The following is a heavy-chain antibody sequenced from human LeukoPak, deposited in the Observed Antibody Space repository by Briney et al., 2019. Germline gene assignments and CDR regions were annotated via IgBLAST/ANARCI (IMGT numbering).Heavy chain of an antibody. D-gene: IGHD2-2*01. Sequence: GGSLRLSCAASGFTFSSYSMNCVRQAPGKGLEWVSYISSSSSTIYYADSVKGRFTISRDNAKNSLYLQMNSLRDEDTAVYYCARALPATRDYYYYGMDVWGQGTTVTVSS. CDR3: ARALPATRDYYYYGMDV. CDR2: ISSSSSTI. V-gene: IGHV3-48*02. CDR1: GFTFSSYS. J-gene: IGHJ6*02.